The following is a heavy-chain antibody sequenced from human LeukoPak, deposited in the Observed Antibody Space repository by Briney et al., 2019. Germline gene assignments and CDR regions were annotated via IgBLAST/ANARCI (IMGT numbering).Heavy chain of an antibody. V-gene: IGHV3-9*01. CDR1: GFTFDDYA. CDR3: AKGGAMSLNPHDAFDT. CDR2: IRWNRGSI. D-gene: IGHD1-26*01. Sequence: GRSLRLSCAASGFTFDDYAMHWVRQAPGKGLEWVSGIRWNRGSIGYADSVEGRFTISRDNAKNSLYLQMNSLRAEDTALYYWAKGGAMSLNPHDAFDTWGQGTMVTVSS. J-gene: IGHJ3*02.